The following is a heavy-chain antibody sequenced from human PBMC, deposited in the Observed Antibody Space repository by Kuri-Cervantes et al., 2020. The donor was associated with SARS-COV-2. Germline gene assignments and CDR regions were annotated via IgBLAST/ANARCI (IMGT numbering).Heavy chain of an antibody. J-gene: IGHJ4*02. CDR1: GGSISSGGYY. CDR2: IYHSGST. Sequence: SCTVSGGSISSGGYYRSWIRQPPGKGLEWIGYIYHSGSTYYNPSLKSRVTISVDRSKNQFSLKLSSVTAADTAVYYCARRAAAGTILLDYWGQGTLVTDSS. D-gene: IGHD6-13*01. CDR3: ARRAAAGTILLDY. V-gene: IGHV4-30-2*01.